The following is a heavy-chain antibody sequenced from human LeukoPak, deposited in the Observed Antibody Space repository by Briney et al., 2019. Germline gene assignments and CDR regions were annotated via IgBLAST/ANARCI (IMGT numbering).Heavy chain of an antibody. CDR3: ARSDIWGSYRFLDY. CDR1: GYSISSGYY. CDR2: IHHAGTT. V-gene: IGHV4-38-2*01. Sequence: SETLSLTCSVSGYSISSGYYWGWIRQPPGKGLDFIGSIHHAGTTSYNPSLKSRVTISVDTSKNQFSLKLSSVTAADTAVYYCARSDIWGSYRFLDYWGQGALVTVSS. J-gene: IGHJ4*02. D-gene: IGHD3-16*02.